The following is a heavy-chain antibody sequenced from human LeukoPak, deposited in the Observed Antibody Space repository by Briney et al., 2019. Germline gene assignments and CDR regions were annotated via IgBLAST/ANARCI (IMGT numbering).Heavy chain of an antibody. D-gene: IGHD2-21*02. Sequence: GASVKVSCKASGGTFARYGISWVRQAPGQGLEWMGRIIPLAEEVIYSQKFQDRVTISADRFTSEAYMEMRRLRPDDTAVYFCARDMSPPGVLVTADYGLDVWGQGTTVTVSS. CDR2: IIPLAEEV. J-gene: IGHJ6*02. CDR1: GGTFARYG. V-gene: IGHV1-69*04. CDR3: ARDMSPPGVLVTADYGLDV.